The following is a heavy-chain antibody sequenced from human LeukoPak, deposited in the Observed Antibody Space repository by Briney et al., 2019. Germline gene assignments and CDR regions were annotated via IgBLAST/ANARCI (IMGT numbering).Heavy chain of an antibody. Sequence: ASVKVSCKASGYTFTSYAMHWVRQARGQRLEWMGWINAGNGNTKYSQKFQGRVTITRDTSASTAYMELSSLRSEDTAVYYCARAGLLRYFDWLLGFDPWGQGTLVTVSS. CDR1: GYTFTSYA. CDR3: ARAGLLRYFDWLLGFDP. D-gene: IGHD3-9*01. J-gene: IGHJ5*02. V-gene: IGHV1-3*01. CDR2: INAGNGNT.